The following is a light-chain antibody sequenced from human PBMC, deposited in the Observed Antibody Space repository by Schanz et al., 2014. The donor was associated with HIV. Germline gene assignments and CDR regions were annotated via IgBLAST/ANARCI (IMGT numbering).Light chain of an antibody. CDR1: QSVLFSSNNKNY. Sequence: DIVMTQSPDSLAVSLGERATINCKSSQSVLFSSNNKNYLAWYQQKPGQPPKLLMYWASTRESGVPDRFSGSGSGTDFTLTISSLQPEDSATYYCQQLNSYSLTFGGGTKVEIK. CDR2: WAS. CDR3: QQLNSYSLT. J-gene: IGKJ4*01. V-gene: IGKV4-1*01.